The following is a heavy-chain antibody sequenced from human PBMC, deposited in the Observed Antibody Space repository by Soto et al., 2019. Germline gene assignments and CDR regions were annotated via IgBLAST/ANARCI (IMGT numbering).Heavy chain of an antibody. V-gene: IGHV3-7*01. CDR2: TKEDGSEI. D-gene: IGHD3-16*01. J-gene: IGHJ4*02. CDR1: GFNVMGYW. Sequence: GGSLRLSCAVSGFNVMGYWMSWVRQSPGKGLEWVASTKEDGSEIYYLHSVRGRFSISRDSAGNALHLTMNYLSAEDTGVYFCARDIGFDYVNWGQGTLVTVSS. CDR3: ARDIGFDYVN.